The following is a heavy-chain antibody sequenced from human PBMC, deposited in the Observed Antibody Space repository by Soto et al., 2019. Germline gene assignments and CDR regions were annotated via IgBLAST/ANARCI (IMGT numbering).Heavy chain of an antibody. CDR2: ISAYNGNT. J-gene: IGHJ5*02. CDR3: ARVLESTGIMITFGGVPAINRFDP. Sequence: ASVKVSCKASGYTFTSYGISWVRQAPGQGLEWMGWISAYNGNTNYAQKLQGRVTMTTDTSTSTAYMELRSLRSDDTAVYYCARVLESTGIMITFGGVPAINRFDPWGQGTLVTVSS. D-gene: IGHD3-16*01. CDR1: GYTFTSYG. V-gene: IGHV1-18*01.